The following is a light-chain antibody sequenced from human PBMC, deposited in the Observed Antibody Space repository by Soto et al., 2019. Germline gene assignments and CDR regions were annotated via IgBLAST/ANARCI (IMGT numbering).Light chain of an antibody. Sequence: DILKTQPAEYQSGSRGERDSIRCTSSQTAVSVSDNQYYLTWYQHKPGQPPKLLIYWASTRESGVPDRFSGSGSETDFPLTISSLQAEDAAVYYCQQYCSTPLTFGGGTKVDIK. CDR2: WAS. CDR1: QTAVSVSDNQYY. J-gene: IGKJ4*01. V-gene: IGKV4-1*01. CDR3: QQYCSTPLT.